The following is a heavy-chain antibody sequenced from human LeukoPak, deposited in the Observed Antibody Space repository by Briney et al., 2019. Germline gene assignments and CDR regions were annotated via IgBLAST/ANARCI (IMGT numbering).Heavy chain of an antibody. V-gene: IGHV4-39*07. J-gene: IGHJ5*02. D-gene: IGHD3-22*01. Sequence: SETLSLTCTVSGGSISSSSYYWGWIRQPPGKGLEWIGTIFYSGTTYYNPSLKSRVTISVDTSKKQLSLKLSSVTAADTAVYYCAREKIGYYDGSGRGWFDPWGQGTLVTVSS. CDR1: GGSISSSSYY. CDR3: AREKIGYYDGSGRGWFDP. CDR2: IFYSGTT.